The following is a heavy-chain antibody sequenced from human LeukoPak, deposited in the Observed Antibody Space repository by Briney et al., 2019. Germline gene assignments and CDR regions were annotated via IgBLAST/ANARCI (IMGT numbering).Heavy chain of an antibody. Sequence: GGSLRLSCAASGFTFSSYGMSWVRQAPGKGLEWVSAISGSGGSTYYADSVKGRFTISRDNSKNTLYLQMNSLRAEDTAVYYCAIKTTVVTPGYWGQGTLVTVSS. CDR2: ISGSGGST. CDR3: AIKTTVVTPGY. J-gene: IGHJ4*02. D-gene: IGHD4-17*01. V-gene: IGHV3-23*01. CDR1: GFTFSSYG.